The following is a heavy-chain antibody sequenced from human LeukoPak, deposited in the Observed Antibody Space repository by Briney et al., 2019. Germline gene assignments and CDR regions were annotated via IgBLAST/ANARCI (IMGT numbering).Heavy chain of an antibody. CDR1: GYTFTSYD. CDR2: MNPNSGNT. V-gene: IGHV1-18*01. CDR3: ARDKSITIFGVVSPGGY. D-gene: IGHD3-3*01. Sequence: PVASVKVSCKASGYTFTSYDINWVRQATGQGLEWMGWMNPNSGNTNYAQKLQGRVTMTTDTSTSTAYMELRSLRSDDTAVYYCARDKSITIFGVVSPGGYWGQGTLVTVSS. J-gene: IGHJ4*02.